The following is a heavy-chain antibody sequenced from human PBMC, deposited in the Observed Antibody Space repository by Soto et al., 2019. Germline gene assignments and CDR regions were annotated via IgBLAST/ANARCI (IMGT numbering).Heavy chain of an antibody. V-gene: IGHV1-3*01. CDR2: INAGNGNT. J-gene: IGHJ4*02. Sequence: AASVKVSCKASGYTFTSYAMHWVRQAPGQRLEWMGWINAGNGNTKYSQKFQGRVTITRDTSASTAYMELSSLRSEDTAVYYCARSIVVVAAADYWGQGTLVTVSS. CDR1: GYTFTSYA. CDR3: ARSIVVVAAADY. D-gene: IGHD2-15*01.